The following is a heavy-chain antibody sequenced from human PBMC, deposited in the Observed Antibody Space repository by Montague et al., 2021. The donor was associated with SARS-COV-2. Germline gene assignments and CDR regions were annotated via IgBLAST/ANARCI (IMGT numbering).Heavy chain of an antibody. CDR3: ARVRVGATDYNYYYGLDV. J-gene: IGHJ6*02. D-gene: IGHD1-26*01. V-gene: IGHV3-30-3*01. Sequence: FLRLSCAASGFTFSSYAMHWVRQAPGKGLEWVAVISYDGDNKHYADSVKGRVTISRDNSKNTLYLQMNSLRADDTAVYYCARVRVGATDYNYYYGLDVWGQGTTVTVSS. CDR2: ISYDGDNK. CDR1: GFTFSSYA.